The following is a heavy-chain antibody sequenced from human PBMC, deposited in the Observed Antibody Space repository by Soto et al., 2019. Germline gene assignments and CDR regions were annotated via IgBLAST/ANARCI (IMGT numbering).Heavy chain of an antibody. CDR3: ASDGGNGIDV. D-gene: IGHD3-3*01. CDR1: GDSVSSNSVA. Sequence: SQTLSLTGAISGDSVSSNSVAWNWISQSPSRGLEWLGRTSYRSKWDHDYAVSVKSRININADTSKNQFALQLNSVTPEDTAVYYCASDGGNGIDVRAQRTTVTGSS. V-gene: IGHV6-1*01. CDR2: TSYRSKWDH. J-gene: IGHJ6*02.